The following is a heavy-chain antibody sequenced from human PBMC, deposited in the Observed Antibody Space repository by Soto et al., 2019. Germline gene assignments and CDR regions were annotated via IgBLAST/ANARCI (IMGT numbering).Heavy chain of an antibody. CDR1: GGSFSSSYY. CDR2: IYYSGST. J-gene: IGHJ4*02. V-gene: IGHV4-39*06. CDR3: ARIWGYYYAVDY. Sequence: SETLSLTCAVSGGSFSSSYYWGWLRQPPGKGLEWLGNIYYSGSTYYNPSLKSRVTISVDTSKNQFPRKLSSVTAADPAVYYCARIWGYYYAVDYWGQGTLVTVSS. D-gene: IGHD3-22*01.